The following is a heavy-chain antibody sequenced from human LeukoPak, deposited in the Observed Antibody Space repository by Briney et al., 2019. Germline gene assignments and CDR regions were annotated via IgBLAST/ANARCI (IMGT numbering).Heavy chain of an antibody. CDR3: AKWPEGATPKFHH. CDR2: ISASGHAT. Sequence: GGSLRLSCAASGFTFSSYAMSWVRQAPGKGLEAPGKGLEWVSSISASGHATYYPDSVRGRFTISRDNSKSTLHLQMDSLRAEDSALYYCAKWPEGATPKFHHWGQGTLVTVSS. CDR1: GFTFSSYA. D-gene: IGHD1-26*01. V-gene: IGHV3-23*01. J-gene: IGHJ4*02.